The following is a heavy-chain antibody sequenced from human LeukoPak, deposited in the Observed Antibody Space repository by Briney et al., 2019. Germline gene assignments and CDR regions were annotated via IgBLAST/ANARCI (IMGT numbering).Heavy chain of an antibody. CDR2: IYTTGIT. D-gene: IGHD2-15*01. CDR3: ARGSAHCSGGSCYEFILFGY. V-gene: IGHV4-61*02. CDR1: GGSISSADYY. J-gene: IGHJ4*02. Sequence: PSQTLSLTCTVSGGSISSADYYWSWIRQPAGKGLEWIGRIYTTGITNYNPSLESRVTISVDTSKNQFSLKVRSVTAADTAVYYCARGSAHCSGGSCYEFILFGYWGQGTLVTVSS.